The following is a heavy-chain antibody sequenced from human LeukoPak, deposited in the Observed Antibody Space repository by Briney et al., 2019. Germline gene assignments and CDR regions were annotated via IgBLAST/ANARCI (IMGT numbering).Heavy chain of an antibody. CDR1: GFTFSDYD. Sequence: PGGSLRLSCSASGFTFSDYDMNWIRQAPGKGLEWISAISGRSSHKYYGDSVKGRFSISRDNAKNLLYLQMSGLGAEDTAVYYCGRAFPPLRTSSAGDLWGQGTLVTVSS. CDR3: GRAFPPLRTSSAGDL. CDR2: ISGRSSHK. V-gene: IGHV3-21*06. J-gene: IGHJ4*02. D-gene: IGHD3-16*01.